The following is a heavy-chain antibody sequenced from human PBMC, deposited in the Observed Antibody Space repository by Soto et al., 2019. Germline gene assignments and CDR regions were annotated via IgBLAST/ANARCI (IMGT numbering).Heavy chain of an antibody. CDR3: XXXXXXXXXITSQGYCSGGSCQGYFDY. D-gene: IGHD2-15*01. Sequence: QVQLVQSGAEVKKPGSSVKVSCKASGGTFSSYTISWVRQAPGQGLEWMGRIIPILGIANYAQKFQGRVTITADKSTSXAXXXXXXXXXXXXXXXXXXXXXXXXXXITSQGYCSGGSCQGYFDYWGQGTLVTVSS. CDR2: IIPILGIA. J-gene: IGHJ4*02. V-gene: IGHV1-69*02. CDR1: GGTFSSYT.